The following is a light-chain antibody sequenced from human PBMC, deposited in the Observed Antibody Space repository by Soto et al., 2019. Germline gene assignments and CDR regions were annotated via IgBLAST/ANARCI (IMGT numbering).Light chain of an antibody. V-gene: IGLV2-14*01. CDR2: EVI. J-gene: IGLJ3*02. CDR1: SSDIGGYNY. Sequence: QSVLTQPASVSGSPGQSITISCPGSSSDIGGYNYVSWYQQHPGKAPKLMIYEVINRPSGVSSRFYGSKSGNTASLTISGLQAVDVGDYYCCSYTSSDTHLVFGGGTKLTVL. CDR3: CSYTSSDTHLV.